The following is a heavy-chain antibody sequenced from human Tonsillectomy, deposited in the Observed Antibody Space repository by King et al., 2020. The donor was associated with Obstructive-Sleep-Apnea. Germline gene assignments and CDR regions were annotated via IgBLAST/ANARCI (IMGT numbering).Heavy chain of an antibody. V-gene: IGHV4-39*01. CDR1: GGSISSSTYS. CDR3: AGLKITTPYHYDSGGYYPPKYYLDY. Sequence: QLQESGPGLVKPSETLSLTCIVSGGSISSSTYSWGWIRQPPGKGLEWIGSIHYRGSTYYNPSLKCRVTISVDTSKNQFSLRLSPGTAADTAVYYCAGLKITTPYHYDSGGYYPPKYYLDYWGQGTLVTVSS. D-gene: IGHD3-22*01. CDR2: IHYRGST. J-gene: IGHJ4*02.